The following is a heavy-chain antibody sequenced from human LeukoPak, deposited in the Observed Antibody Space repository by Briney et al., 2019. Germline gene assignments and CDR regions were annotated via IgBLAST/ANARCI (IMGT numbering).Heavy chain of an antibody. CDR3: AQDRFRGVITEPVDY. CDR2: INTNTGNP. CDR1: GYTFTSYT. D-gene: IGHD3-10*01. J-gene: IGHJ4*02. Sequence: ASVKVSCKASGYTFTSYTMNWVRQAPGQGLEWMGWINTNTGNPTYAQGFTGRFVFSLDTSVSTAYLQISSLKAEDTAVYYCAQDRFRGVITEPVDYWGQGTLVTVSS. V-gene: IGHV7-4-1*02.